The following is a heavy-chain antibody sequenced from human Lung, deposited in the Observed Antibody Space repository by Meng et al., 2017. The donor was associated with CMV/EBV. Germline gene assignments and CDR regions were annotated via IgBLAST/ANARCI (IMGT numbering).Heavy chain of an antibody. Sequence: SGFTFSPFALHWVRRAPPTGLALVSLVCYYWNNEFHADSVQDRFTITTDNSTNTLYLHIITPRAAVTAVYYCATAEPEYGDYYYYFDYWGQGTLVTVSS. CDR3: ATAEPEYGDYYYYFDY. CDR2: VCYYWNNE. CDR1: GFTFSPFA. J-gene: IGHJ4*02. V-gene: IGHV3-33*01. D-gene: IGHD4-17*01.